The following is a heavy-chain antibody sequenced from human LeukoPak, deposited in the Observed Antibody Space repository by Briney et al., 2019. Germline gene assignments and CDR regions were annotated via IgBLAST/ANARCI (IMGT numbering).Heavy chain of an antibody. V-gene: IGHV3-21*01. Sequence: NTGGSLSLSCAASGFTLNTFNMNWVRQAPGKGLEWVSSITSGGDYIYYADSVKGRFTTSRDNAKNSLSLQLNSLRVEDTAVYYCARGHDDVLDASYKWTPDYWGQGTLVTVSS. CDR1: GFTLNTFN. CDR3: ARGHDDVLDASYKWTPDY. D-gene: IGHD3-9*01. CDR2: ITSGGDYI. J-gene: IGHJ4*02.